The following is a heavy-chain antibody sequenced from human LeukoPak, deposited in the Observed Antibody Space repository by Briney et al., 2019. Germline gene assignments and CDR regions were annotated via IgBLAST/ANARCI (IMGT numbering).Heavy chain of an antibody. CDR1: GYTFTSYY. CDR3: AGPGYCSGGSCYRRGEMDV. D-gene: IGHD2-15*01. J-gene: IGHJ6*02. Sequence: ASVKVSCKASGYTFTSYYMHWVRQAPGQGLEWMGIINPSGGSTSYAQKFQGRVTMTRDTSTSTVYMELSSLRSGDTAVYYCAGPGYCSGGSCYRRGEMDVWGQGTTVTVSS. V-gene: IGHV1-46*01. CDR2: INPSGGST.